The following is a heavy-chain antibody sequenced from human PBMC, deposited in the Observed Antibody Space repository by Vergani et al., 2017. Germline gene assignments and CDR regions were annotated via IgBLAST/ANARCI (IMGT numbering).Heavy chain of an antibody. V-gene: IGHV3-49*03. Sequence: EVQLVESGGGLVQPGRSLRLSCTASGFTFGDYAMSWFRQAPGKGLEWVGFIRSKAYGGTTEYSASVKGSFTISSDDSKSIAYLQMNSLNTEDTSVYYCTTDPRKLITPIDYWGQGTLVTVSS. CDR1: GFTFGDYA. J-gene: IGHJ4*02. CDR3: TTDPRKLITPIDY. CDR2: IRSKAYGGTT. D-gene: IGHD3-22*01.